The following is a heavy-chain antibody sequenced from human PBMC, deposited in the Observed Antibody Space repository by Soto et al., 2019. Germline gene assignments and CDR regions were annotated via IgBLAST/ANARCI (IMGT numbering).Heavy chain of an antibody. CDR1: GGSISSGDYY. CDR2: IYYSGST. Sequence: PSETLSLTCTVSGGSISSGDYYWSWIRQPPGKGPEWIGYIYYSGSTYYNPSLKSRVTISVDTSKNQFSLKLSSVTAADTAVYYCARVPIDTYMIYWSDPWVQGTLVTVSS. J-gene: IGHJ5*02. V-gene: IGHV4-30-4*02. CDR3: ARVPIDTYMIYWSDP. D-gene: IGHD3-16*01.